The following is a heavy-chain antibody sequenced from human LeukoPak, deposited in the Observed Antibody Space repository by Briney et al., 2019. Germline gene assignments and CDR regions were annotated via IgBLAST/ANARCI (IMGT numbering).Heavy chain of an antibody. V-gene: IGHV1-69*04. Sequence: SVTVSFKSSVGTFITYAISWVRQAPGQGLEWVGRIVPILGTANYAQNFQGRVTITADRSTTTAYMELSSLRSEDTAVYYCARVPQGSSWPYYFDYWGQGTLVTVSS. J-gene: IGHJ4*02. CDR3: ARVPQGSSWPYYFDY. CDR2: IVPILGTA. D-gene: IGHD6-13*01. CDR1: VGTFITYA.